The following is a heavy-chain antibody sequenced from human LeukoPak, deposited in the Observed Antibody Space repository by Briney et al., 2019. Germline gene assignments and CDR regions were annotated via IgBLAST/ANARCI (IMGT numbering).Heavy chain of an antibody. CDR1: GFTFSSYA. V-gene: IGHV3-23*01. J-gene: IGHJ4*02. D-gene: IGHD3-10*01. Sequence: PGGSLRLSCAASGFTFSSYAMSWVRQAPGKGLEWVSAISGSGGSTYYADSVKGRFTISRDNSKNTLYLQMNSLRAEDTAVYYCAKEPPEYYYGSRSLSYWGQGTLVTVSS. CDR2: ISGSGGST. CDR3: AKEPPEYYYGSRSLSY.